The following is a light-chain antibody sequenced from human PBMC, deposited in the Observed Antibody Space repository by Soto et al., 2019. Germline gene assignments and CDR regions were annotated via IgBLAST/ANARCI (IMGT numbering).Light chain of an antibody. CDR3: CSYAGSSSYV. J-gene: IGLJ1*01. Sequence: QSALTQPRSVSGSPGQSVTISCTGTSSDVGGYNYVSWYQQHPGKAPKVMIYDVSKRPPGVPDRLSGSKSGNTASLTISGLQAEDEADYYCCSYAGSSSYVFGAGTKLTVL. CDR1: SSDVGGYNY. V-gene: IGLV2-11*01. CDR2: DVS.